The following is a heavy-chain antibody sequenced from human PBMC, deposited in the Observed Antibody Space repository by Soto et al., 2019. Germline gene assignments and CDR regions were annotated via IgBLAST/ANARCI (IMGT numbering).Heavy chain of an antibody. J-gene: IGHJ5*02. D-gene: IGHD1-26*01. V-gene: IGHV4-59*08. CDR2: IYYSGST. Sequence: SETLSLTCTVSGDSISSSYWSWIRQPPGKGLEWIGYIYYSGSTNYNPSLKSRVTISVDTSKNQFSLKLSSVTAADTALYYCARRYSGTEDDNWFDPWGQGTLVTVS. CDR1: GDSISSSY. CDR3: ARRYSGTEDDNWFDP.